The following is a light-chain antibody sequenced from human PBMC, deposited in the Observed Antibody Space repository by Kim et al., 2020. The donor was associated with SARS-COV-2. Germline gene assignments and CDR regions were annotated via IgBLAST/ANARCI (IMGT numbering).Light chain of an antibody. CDR3: QAWDSSTYNYV. CDR2: QDS. J-gene: IGLJ1*01. Sequence: SYELTQPPSVSVSPGQTASITCSGDKLGDKYACWYQQKPGQSPVLVIYQDSKRPSGIPERFSGSNSGNTATLTISGTQAMDEADYYCQAWDSSTYNYVFG. V-gene: IGLV3-1*01. CDR1: KLGDKY.